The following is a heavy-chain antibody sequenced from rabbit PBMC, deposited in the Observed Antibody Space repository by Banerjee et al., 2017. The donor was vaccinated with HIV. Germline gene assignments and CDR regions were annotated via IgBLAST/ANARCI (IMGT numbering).Heavy chain of an antibody. CDR1: GIDFSSYYY. V-gene: IGHV1S45*01. CDR3: AREMDNIEPFNL. Sequence: QQQLEESGGGLVKPGGTLTLTCKASGIDFSSYYYMCWVRQAPGKGLEWIACIYNGDDNTYYASWAKGRFTISKTSSTTVTLQMTSLTAADTATYFCAREMDNIEPFNLWGPGTLVTVS. J-gene: IGHJ4*01. CDR2: IYNGDDNT.